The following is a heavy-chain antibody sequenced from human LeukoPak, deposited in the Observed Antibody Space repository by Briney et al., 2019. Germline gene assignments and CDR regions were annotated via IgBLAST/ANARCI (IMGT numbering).Heavy chain of an antibody. V-gene: IGHV3-23*01. CDR3: AKDNRSVVSHFDY. CDR1: DFSVGDNY. D-gene: IGHD3-22*01. Sequence: PGGSLRLPCAASDFSVGDNYMTWVRQAPGKGLEWVSVISGSGGRTYHADSVKGRFTISRDNSKNTLYLQMNSLRAEDTAVYYCAKDNRSVVSHFDYWGQGTLVTVSS. J-gene: IGHJ4*02. CDR2: ISGSGGRT.